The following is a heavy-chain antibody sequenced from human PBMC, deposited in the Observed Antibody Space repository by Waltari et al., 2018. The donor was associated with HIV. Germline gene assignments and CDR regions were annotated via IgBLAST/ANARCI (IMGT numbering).Heavy chain of an antibody. D-gene: IGHD1-26*01. Sequence: QVQLVQSGAEVKKPGASVKVSCKSSGYTFTGYYIHWVRQAPGQGLEWMGRINPNSGGTNHSQKFQGRVTMTRDLSSSTVYMELSRLRSDDTAVYYCARLGYSGTYYGLVWFDPWGQGTLVTVSS. V-gene: IGHV1-2*06. CDR3: ARLGYSGTYYGLVWFDP. CDR2: INPNSGGT. J-gene: IGHJ5*02. CDR1: GYTFTGYY.